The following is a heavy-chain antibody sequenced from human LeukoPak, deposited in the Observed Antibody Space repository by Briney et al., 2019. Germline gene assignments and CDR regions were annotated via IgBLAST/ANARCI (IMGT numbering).Heavy chain of an antibody. CDR3: ARRGTGHGMDV. J-gene: IGHJ6*02. Sequence: GGSLRLSCAASGFMFNSYVMSWVRQAPGKGLEWVSAISGNGDITYYTDSVKGRFTISRDNSKNTLYLQMNSLRAEDTAVYYCARRGTGHGMDVWGQGTTVIVSS. D-gene: IGHD1-1*01. CDR2: ISGNGDIT. V-gene: IGHV3-23*01. CDR1: GFMFNSYV.